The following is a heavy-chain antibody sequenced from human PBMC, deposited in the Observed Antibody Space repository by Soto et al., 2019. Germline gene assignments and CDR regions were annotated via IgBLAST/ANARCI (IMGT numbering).Heavy chain of an antibody. V-gene: IGHV4-34*01. J-gene: IGHJ4*02. D-gene: IGHD3-16*01. CDR1: GVSFSGYY. Sequence: QVQLQQWGAGLLKPSETLSLTCAVYGVSFSGYYWSWIRQPPGKGLEWIGEINHSGSTNYNPSLKRRVTISVDTSKNQFSMKLSSVTAADTDVYYCARAWGGVPDYWGQVTLVTVSS. CDR2: INHSGST. CDR3: ARAWGGVPDY.